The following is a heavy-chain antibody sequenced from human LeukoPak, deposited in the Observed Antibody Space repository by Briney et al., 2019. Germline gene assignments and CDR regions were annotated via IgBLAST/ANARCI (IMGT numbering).Heavy chain of an antibody. CDR1: GYSLSSGYY. CDR2: IYHSGST. V-gene: IGHV4-38-2*01. Sequence: PSGALSLTCAVSGYSLSSGYYWGWTRQPPGRGRGGFGSIYHSGSTYNNPTLTSGVTISADTSKNQFSLKLSSVTAPDTAVYYCASSSSWSLAYYYYMDVWGKGTTVTVSS. CDR3: ASSSSWSLAYYYYMDV. J-gene: IGHJ6*03. D-gene: IGHD6-13*01.